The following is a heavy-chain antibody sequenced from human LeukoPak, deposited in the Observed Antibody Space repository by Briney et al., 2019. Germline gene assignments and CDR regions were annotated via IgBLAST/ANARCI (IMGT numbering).Heavy chain of an antibody. J-gene: IGHJ4*02. CDR1: GYTFTGYY. CDR2: IKPNSGGT. Sequence: ASVKVSCKASGYTFTGYYMHWVRQAPGQGLEWMGWIKPNSGGTNYAQKFQGRVTMTRDTSISTAYMELSRLRSDDTAVYYCARALRIYYYFDYWGQGTLVTVSS. CDR3: ARALRIYYYFDY. D-gene: IGHD1-26*01. V-gene: IGHV1-2*02.